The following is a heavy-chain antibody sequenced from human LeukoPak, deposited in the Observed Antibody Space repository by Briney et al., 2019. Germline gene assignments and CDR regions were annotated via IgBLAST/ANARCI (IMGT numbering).Heavy chain of an antibody. CDR3: IGYYDSSGYSFDY. Sequence: GASVRVSCKASGYTFTGYYMHWVRQAPGQGLEWMGRINPNSGGTNYAQKFQGRVPMTRDTSISTAYMELSRLRSDDTAVYYCIGYYDSSGYSFDYWGQGTLVTVSS. J-gene: IGHJ4*02. CDR1: GYTFTGYY. CDR2: INPNSGGT. V-gene: IGHV1-2*06. D-gene: IGHD3-22*01.